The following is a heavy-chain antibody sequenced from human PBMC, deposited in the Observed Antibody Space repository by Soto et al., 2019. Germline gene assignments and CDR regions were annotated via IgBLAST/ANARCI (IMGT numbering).Heavy chain of an antibody. Sequence: QVQLQESGPGLVKPSETLSLTCTVSGGSISSYYWSWIRQPPGKGLEWIGYIYDSGSTNYNPSPSPSLKGRVTISVDTSKNQFSLKLSSVTAADTAVYYCARGPYCSSTSCHRLNPNYYYYGMDVWGQGTTVTVSS. CDR3: ARGPYCSSTSCHRLNPNYYYYGMDV. D-gene: IGHD2-2*01. V-gene: IGHV4-59*01. J-gene: IGHJ6*02. CDR2: IYDSGST. CDR1: GGSISSYY.